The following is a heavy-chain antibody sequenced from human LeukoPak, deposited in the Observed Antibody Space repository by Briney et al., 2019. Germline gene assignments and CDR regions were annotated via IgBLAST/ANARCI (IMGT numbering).Heavy chain of an antibody. V-gene: IGHV3-74*01. CDR1: GFTFTNAW. CDR2: INSDGSST. Sequence: GGSLRLSCAASGFTFTNAWMNWVRQAPGKGLVWVSRINSDGSSTSYADSVKGRFTISRDNAKNTLYLQMNSLRAEDTAVYYCARVGTAQWELLRVDAFDIWGQGTMVTVSS. CDR3: ARVGTAQWELLRVDAFDI. D-gene: IGHD1-26*01. J-gene: IGHJ3*02.